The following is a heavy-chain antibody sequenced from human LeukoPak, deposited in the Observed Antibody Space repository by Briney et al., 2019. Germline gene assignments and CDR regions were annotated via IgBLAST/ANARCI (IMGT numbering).Heavy chain of an antibody. V-gene: IGHV1-8*03. D-gene: IGHD6-6*01. Sequence: ASVTVSCKASGYTFTSYDINWERQATGQGLEWMGWMNPNSGNTGYAQKFQGRVTITRNTSISTAYMELSSLRSEDTAVYYCAREAPFSIAARPPEMDVWGKGTTVTVSS. CDR1: GYTFTSYD. CDR2: MNPNSGNT. CDR3: AREAPFSIAARPPEMDV. J-gene: IGHJ6*04.